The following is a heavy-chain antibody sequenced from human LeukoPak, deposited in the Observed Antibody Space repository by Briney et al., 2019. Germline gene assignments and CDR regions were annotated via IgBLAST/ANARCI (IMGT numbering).Heavy chain of an antibody. CDR1: GFPLNAYW. D-gene: IGHD6-13*01. CDR3: ARSLPYGTTWYGRSDF. J-gene: IGHJ4*02. Sequence: GGSRSLSCAASGFPLNAYWMTWVRQGPGKRLERVANIRQDGDTKYYVDSVKGRFTISRDNAMNSLYLQMNSLRAEDTAIYYCARSLPYGTTWYGRSDFWGQGTLVTVSS. CDR2: IRQDGDTK. V-gene: IGHV3-7*03.